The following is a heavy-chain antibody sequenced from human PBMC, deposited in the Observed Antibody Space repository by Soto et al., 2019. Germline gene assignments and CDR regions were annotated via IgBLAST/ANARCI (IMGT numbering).Heavy chain of an antibody. Sequence: SETLSLTCTVSGGSISSYYWSWIRQPPGKGLEWIGYIYYSGSTNYNPSLKSRVTISVDTSKNQFSLKLSSVTAADTAVYYCARATNYYGSGRFWFDPWGQGTLVTVS. D-gene: IGHD3-10*01. CDR1: GGSISSYY. J-gene: IGHJ5*02. CDR3: ARATNYYGSGRFWFDP. CDR2: IYYSGST. V-gene: IGHV4-59*01.